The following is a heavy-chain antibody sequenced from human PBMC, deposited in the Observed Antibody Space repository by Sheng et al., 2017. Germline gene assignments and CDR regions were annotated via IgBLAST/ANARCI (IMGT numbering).Heavy chain of an antibody. CDR3: ARHIEADPCSGGSCQSGNYYYYYMDV. V-gene: IGHV5-51*01. Sequence: EVQLVQSGAEVKKPGESLKISCKGSGYSFTSYWIGWVRQMPGKGLEWMGIIYPGDSDTRYSPSFQGQVTISADKSISTAYLQWSSLKASDTAMYYCARHIEADPCSGGSCQSGNYYYYYMDVWGKGTTVTVSS. J-gene: IGHJ6*03. CDR1: GYSFTSYW. CDR2: IYPGDSDT. D-gene: IGHD2-15*01.